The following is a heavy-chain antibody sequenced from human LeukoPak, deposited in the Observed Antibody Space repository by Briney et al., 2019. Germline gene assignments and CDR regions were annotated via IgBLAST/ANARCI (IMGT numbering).Heavy chain of an antibody. D-gene: IGHD6-13*01. CDR1: GFTFSSYW. V-gene: IGHV3-7*04. CDR2: IKQDGSEK. J-gene: IGHJ4*02. CDR3: ARAQLAWDAAN. Sequence: AGGSLRLSCAASGFTFSSYWMSWVRQAPGKGLEWVANIKQDGSEKYYVDSVKGRFTVSRDNAKNSLYLQMNSLRVEDTAVYYCARAQLAWDAANWGQGTLVTVSS.